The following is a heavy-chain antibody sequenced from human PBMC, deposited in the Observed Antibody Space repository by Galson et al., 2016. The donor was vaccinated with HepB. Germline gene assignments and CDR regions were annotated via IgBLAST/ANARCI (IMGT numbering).Heavy chain of an antibody. Sequence: LSLTCTVSGGSISSYYWSWIRQPPGKGLEWIGFIYYIGSTNHNSILKSRVTISVDTSKNQFSLELTSVTAADTAVYYCGRGASYLDFWGQGKLVTVSS. V-gene: IGHV4-59*01. CDR3: GRGASYLDF. CDR1: GGSISSYY. J-gene: IGHJ4*02. CDR2: IYYIGST.